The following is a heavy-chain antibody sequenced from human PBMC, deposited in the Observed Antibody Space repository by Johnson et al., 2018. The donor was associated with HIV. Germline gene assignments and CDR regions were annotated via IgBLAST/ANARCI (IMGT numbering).Heavy chain of an antibody. Sequence: QVQLVESGGGVVQPGRSLRLSCAASGFTFSSYAMHWVRQAPGKGLEWVAVISYDGSNKYYADSGKGRFTISRDNYKNTLYLQMNSLRAEGTAVYYWARGPEIDSGLYEEKENAFDIWGQGTMVTVSS. J-gene: IGHJ3*02. CDR1: GFTFSSYA. V-gene: IGHV3-30-3*01. CDR3: ARGPEIDSGLYEEKENAFDI. D-gene: IGHD6-19*01. CDR2: ISYDGSNK.